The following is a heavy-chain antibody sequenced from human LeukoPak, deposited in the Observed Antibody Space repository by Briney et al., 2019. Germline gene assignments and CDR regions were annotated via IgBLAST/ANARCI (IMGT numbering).Heavy chain of an antibody. V-gene: IGHV4-34*01. J-gene: IGHJ4*02. D-gene: IGHD3-3*01. CDR1: GGSFSHYY. CDR2: INHSGST. CDR3: AGGTVYYDFWSGYYTYFDY. Sequence: SETLSLTCAVYGGSFSHYYWSWIRQPPGKGLEWIGEINHSGSTNYNPSLRSRVTISVDTSKNQFSLKLSSVTAADTAVYYCAGGTVYYDFWSGYYTYFDYWGQGTLVTVSS.